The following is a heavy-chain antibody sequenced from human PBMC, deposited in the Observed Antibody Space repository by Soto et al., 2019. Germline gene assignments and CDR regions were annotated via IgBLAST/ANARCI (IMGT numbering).Heavy chain of an antibody. CDR3: ARDLTGYGFGNY. Sequence: SETLSLTCTVSGGSVSSGSYYWSWIRQPPGKGLEWIGYIYYSGSTNYNPSLKSRVTISVDTSKNQFSLKLSSVTAADTAVYYCARDLTGYGFGNYWGQGTLVTAPQ. CDR1: GGSVSSGSYY. CDR2: IYYSGST. V-gene: IGHV4-61*01. D-gene: IGHD5-18*01. J-gene: IGHJ4*02.